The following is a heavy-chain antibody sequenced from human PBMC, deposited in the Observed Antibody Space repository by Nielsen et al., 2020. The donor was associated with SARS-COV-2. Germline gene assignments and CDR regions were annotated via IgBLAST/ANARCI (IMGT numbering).Heavy chain of an antibody. CDR2: ISSSSSYI. CDR3: ARADIVVVPAANDY. V-gene: IGHV3-21*01. CDR1: GFTFSSYS. D-gene: IGHD2-2*01. J-gene: IGHJ4*02. Sequence: GGSLRLSCAASGFTFSSYSMNWVRQAPGKGLEWVSSISSSSSYIYYADSVKGRFTISRDNAKNSLYLQMNSLRAEDTAVYYCARADIVVVPAANDYWGQGTPVTVSS.